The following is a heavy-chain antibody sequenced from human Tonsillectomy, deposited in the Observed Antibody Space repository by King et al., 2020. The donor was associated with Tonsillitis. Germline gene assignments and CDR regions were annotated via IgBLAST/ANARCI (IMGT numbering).Heavy chain of an antibody. D-gene: IGHD3-9*01. CDR3: AKDGWAFELLGYYGLDV. CDR1: GFTFSSYG. J-gene: IGHJ6*02. CDR2: ISYGGSDK. V-gene: IGHV3-30*18. Sequence: VQLVESGGGVVQPGRSLRLSCAASGFTFSSYGMQWVRQAPGKGLEWVAVISYGGSDKYYADSVKGRFSISRDNSKNTLYLQMNSLRAEDTAVYYCAKDGWAFELLGYYGLDVWGQGTTVTVSS.